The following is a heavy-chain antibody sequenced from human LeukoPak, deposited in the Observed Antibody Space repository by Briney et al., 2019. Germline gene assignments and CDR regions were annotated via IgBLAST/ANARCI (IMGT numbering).Heavy chain of an antibody. CDR2: ISSSGSTI. Sequence: PGGSLRLSCAASGFTFSSYEMNWVRQAPGKGLEWVSYISSSGSTIYYADSVKGRFTISRDNAKNSLYLQMNSLRAEDTAVYYCARTKWDIVVVPAAVFDYWGQGTLVTVS. CDR1: GFTFSSYE. V-gene: IGHV3-48*03. CDR3: ARTKWDIVVVPAAVFDY. D-gene: IGHD2-2*01. J-gene: IGHJ4*02.